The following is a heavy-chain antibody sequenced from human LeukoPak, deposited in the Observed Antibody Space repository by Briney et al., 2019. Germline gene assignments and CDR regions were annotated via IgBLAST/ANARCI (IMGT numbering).Heavy chain of an antibody. CDR2: ISGSGGTT. J-gene: IGHJ4*02. D-gene: IGHD4-23*01. CDR3: ARDLMGILGGNPGNDY. Sequence: GGSLRLSCAASGFTFSSYGMRWVRQAPGKGLQWVSAISGSGGTTYYADSVKGRFTISRDNSKKTIYLQMNSLSAEGTAVYYCARDLMGILGGNPGNDYWGQGALVTVSS. V-gene: IGHV3-23*01. CDR1: GFTFSSYG.